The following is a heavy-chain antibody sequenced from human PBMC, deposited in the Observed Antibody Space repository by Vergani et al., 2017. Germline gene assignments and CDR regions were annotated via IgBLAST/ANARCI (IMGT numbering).Heavy chain of an antibody. V-gene: IGHV1-69*04. D-gene: IGHD3-22*01. CDR2: IIPILGIA. Sequence: QVQLVQSGAEVKKPGSSVKVSCKASGGTFSSYAISWVRQAPGQGIEWMGRIIPILGIANYAQKFQGRVTLTAEKSTSTAYMELSSLRSEDTAVYYCAREGAVVVVITTYYYYGMDVWGQGTTVTVSS. CDR1: GGTFSSYA. CDR3: AREGAVVVVITTYYYYGMDV. J-gene: IGHJ6*02.